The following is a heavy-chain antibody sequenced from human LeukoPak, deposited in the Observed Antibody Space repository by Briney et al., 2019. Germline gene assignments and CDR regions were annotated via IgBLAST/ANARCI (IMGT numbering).Heavy chain of an antibody. V-gene: IGHV3-20*04. D-gene: IGHD6-19*01. J-gene: IGHJ6*02. CDR1: GLRISDYY. CDR2: ISWNSGTI. Sequence: GGSLRLSCEASGLRISDYYMSWVRQAPGKGLEWVSGISWNSGTIGYADSVKGRFTISRDNAKNSLYLQMNSLRAEDTAVYYCASRIGGYSSGWTNYYYYGMDVWGQGTTVTVSS. CDR3: ASRIGGYSSGWTNYYYYGMDV.